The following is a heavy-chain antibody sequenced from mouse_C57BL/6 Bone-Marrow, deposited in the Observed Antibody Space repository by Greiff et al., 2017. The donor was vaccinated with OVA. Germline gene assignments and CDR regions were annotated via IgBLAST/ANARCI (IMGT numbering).Heavy chain of an antibody. D-gene: IGHD1-1*01. J-gene: IGHJ3*01. CDR3: ARKSYYYGSPWFAY. CDR2: IYPRSGNT. CDR1: GYTFTSYG. V-gene: IGHV1-81*01. Sequence: VQGVESGAELARPGASVKLSCKASGYTFTSYGISWVKQRTGQGLEWIGEIYPRSGNTYYNEKFKGKATLTADKSSSTAYMELRSLTSEDSAVYFCARKSYYYGSPWFAYWGQGTLVTVSA.